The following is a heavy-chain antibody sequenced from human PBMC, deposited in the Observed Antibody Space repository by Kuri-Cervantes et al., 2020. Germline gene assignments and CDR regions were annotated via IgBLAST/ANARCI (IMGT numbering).Heavy chain of an antibody. CDR2: IIPIFGTA. D-gene: IGHD3-10*01. V-gene: IGHV1-69*13. Sequence: SVKVSCKASGGTFSSYAISWVRQAPGQGLEWMGGIIPIFGTANYAQKFQGRVTITADESTSTAYMELSSLRSEDTAVYYCARCYYGSGSYYGIEDYGMDVWGQGTTVTVSS. CDR3: ARCYYGSGSYYGIEDYGMDV. CDR1: GGTFSSYA. J-gene: IGHJ6*02.